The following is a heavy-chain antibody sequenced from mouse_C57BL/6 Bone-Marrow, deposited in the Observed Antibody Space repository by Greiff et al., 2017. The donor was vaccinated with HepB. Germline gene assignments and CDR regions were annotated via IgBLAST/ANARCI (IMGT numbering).Heavy chain of an antibody. Sequence: EVKVVESGGGLVQSGRSLRLSCATSGFTFSDFYMEWVRQAPGEGLEWIAASRNKANEYTTEYSASVKGRFIVSRDTSQSILYLQMNALRAEDTAIYYCARLGDGNYFDYWGQGTTLTVSS. D-gene: IGHD2-13*01. J-gene: IGHJ2*01. V-gene: IGHV7-1*01. CDR3: ARLGDGNYFDY. CDR2: SRNKANEYTT. CDR1: GFTFSDFY.